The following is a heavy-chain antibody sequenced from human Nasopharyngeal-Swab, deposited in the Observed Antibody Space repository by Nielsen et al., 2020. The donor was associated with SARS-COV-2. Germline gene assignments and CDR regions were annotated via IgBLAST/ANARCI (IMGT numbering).Heavy chain of an antibody. V-gene: IGHV3-53*05. CDR1: GFTVSSNY. J-gene: IGHJ6*02. D-gene: IGHD5-24*01. CDR3: AKDPGRDGYNYGYYGMDV. CDR2: IYSGGST. Sequence: GESLKISCAASGFTVSSNYMSWVRQAPGKGLEWVSVIYSGGSTYYADSVKGRFTISRDNAKNSLYLQMNSLRAEDTALYYCAKDPGRDGYNYGYYGMDVWGQGTTVTVSS.